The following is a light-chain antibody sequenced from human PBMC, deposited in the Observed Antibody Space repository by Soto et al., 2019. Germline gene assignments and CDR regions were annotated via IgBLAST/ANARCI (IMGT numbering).Light chain of an antibody. CDR2: RNT. Sequence: RPPSVSGAPGQRVTISCTGSSSNIGAGYDVHWYQQLPGTAPKLLIYRNTNRPSGVPDRFSGSKSGTSASLAITGLQAEDEADYYCQSCDSSLSGSGVFGTGTKVTV. CDR3: QSCDSSLSGSGV. J-gene: IGLJ1*01. CDR1: SSNIGAGYD. V-gene: IGLV1-40*01.